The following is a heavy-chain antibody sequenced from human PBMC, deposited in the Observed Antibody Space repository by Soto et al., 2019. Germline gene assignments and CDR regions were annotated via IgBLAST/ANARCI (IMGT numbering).Heavy chain of an antibody. CDR3: ATMGTPATGLFYFDN. D-gene: IGHD1-7*01. V-gene: IGHV4-30-4*01. J-gene: IGHJ4*02. Sequence: SETLSLTCTVSGGSISSGNYYWSWIRQPPGKGLEWIGFMSYSGSTSYNASLKSRVTISVDTSKSQFSLNLSFVTAADTAVYYCATMGTPATGLFYFDNWGQGTLVTVSS. CDR1: GGSISSGNYY. CDR2: MSYSGST.